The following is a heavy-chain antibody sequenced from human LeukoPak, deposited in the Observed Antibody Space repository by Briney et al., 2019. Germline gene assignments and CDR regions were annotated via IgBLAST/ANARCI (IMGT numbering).Heavy chain of an antibody. CDR3: VRIGYSSNSLGIDA. J-gene: IGHJ4*01. V-gene: IGHV3-48*04. D-gene: IGHD6-13*01. CDR1: GFTFSSCS. Sequence: GGSLRLSCAASGFTFSSCSMNWVRQAPGKGLEWVSYISSSSSTIYYADSVKGRFTISRDNAENSLYLQMNSLRAEDTAVYHCVRIGYSSNSLGIDAWGHGTLVTVSS. CDR2: ISSSSSTI.